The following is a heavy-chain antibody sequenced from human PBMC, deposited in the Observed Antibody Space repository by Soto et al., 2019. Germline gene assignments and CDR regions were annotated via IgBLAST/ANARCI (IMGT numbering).Heavy chain of an antibody. CDR1: GGTFSRYA. J-gene: IGHJ5*02. D-gene: IGHD6-19*01. V-gene: IGHV1-69*01. Sequence: QVQLVQSGAEVTKPGSSVKVSCKASGGTFSRYAISWVRQAPGQGLEWMGGIIPIVGTANYGQKLQGRVTITADESTSTAYMELSSMGSEDRAGYYCAGDHEGAVAGLFDPWCQGSLVTVAS. CDR3: AGDHEGAVAGLFDP. CDR2: IIPIVGTA.